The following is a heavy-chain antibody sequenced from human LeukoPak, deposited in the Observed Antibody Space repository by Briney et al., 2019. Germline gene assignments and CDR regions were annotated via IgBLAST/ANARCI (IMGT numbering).Heavy chain of an antibody. Sequence: SDTLSLTRSVSRRSISIFYGSSIRPPPGEGLERSGYIYYSGSTNYTPPLKSRVTISVDTSKSQFSLNLTSVTAADTAVYYCARQSKGANSGFDYWGQGTLVTVSS. D-gene: IGHD4/OR15-4a*01. CDR1: RRSISIFY. CDR2: IYYSGST. CDR3: ARQSKGANSGFDY. J-gene: IGHJ4*02. V-gene: IGHV4-59*07.